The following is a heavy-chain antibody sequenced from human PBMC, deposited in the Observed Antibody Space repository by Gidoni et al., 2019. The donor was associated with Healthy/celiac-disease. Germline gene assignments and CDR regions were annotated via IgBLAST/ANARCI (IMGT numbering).Heavy chain of an antibody. Sequence: EVQLVEYEGGLVQPGRSLRLSCPASGLTFGDYAMSWFRQTPGKGLEWVGFIRSKDYGGTTEYVASVKGRFTISRDDSNSIAYLQMNSLKTEYTALYYCTRDKQWLVQGHYYYYYYMDVWGKGTTVTVSS. CDR3: TRDKQWLVQGHYYYYYYMDV. CDR1: GLTFGDYA. D-gene: IGHD6-19*01. J-gene: IGHJ6*03. V-gene: IGHV3-49*03. CDR2: IRSKDYGGTT.